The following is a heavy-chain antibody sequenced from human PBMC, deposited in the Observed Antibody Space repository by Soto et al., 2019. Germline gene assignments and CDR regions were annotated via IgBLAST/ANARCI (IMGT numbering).Heavy chain of an antibody. CDR1: GGSFSGYY. D-gene: IGHD6-13*01. CDR3: AITHLTSSSYY. CDR2: INHSGST. J-gene: IGHJ4*02. V-gene: IGHV4-34*01. Sequence: ETLSVTCAVYGGSFSGYYWSWIRQPPGKGLEWIGEINHSGSTNYNPSLKSRVTISVDTSKNQFSLKLSSVTAADTAVYYCAITHLTSSSYYWGQGTLVTVSS.